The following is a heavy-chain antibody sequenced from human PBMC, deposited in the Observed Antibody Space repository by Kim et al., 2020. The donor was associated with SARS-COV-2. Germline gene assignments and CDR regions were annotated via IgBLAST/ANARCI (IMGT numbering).Heavy chain of an antibody. CDR1: GFTFSSYG. CDR3: AKESLYYFDY. Sequence: GGSLRLSCAASGFTFSSYGMHWVRQAPGKGLEWVAVISYDGSNKYYADSVKGRFTISRDNSKNTLYRQMNSLRAEDTAVYYCAKESLYYFDYWGQGTLVTVSS. CDR2: ISYDGSNK. V-gene: IGHV3-30*18. J-gene: IGHJ4*02.